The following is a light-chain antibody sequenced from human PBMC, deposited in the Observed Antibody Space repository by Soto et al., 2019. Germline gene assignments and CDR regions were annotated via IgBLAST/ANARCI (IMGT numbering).Light chain of an antibody. CDR1: QTISSW. Sequence: DIPMTQSPATLSVSEGEAVTITCRASQTISSWLAWYQQKPGKAPKLLIYAASSWQSGIPARFSGSGSGTDFTLTISSLEPEDFAVYYCQQDNSSLITFGQGTRLEIK. V-gene: IGKV1-5*01. CDR2: AAS. J-gene: IGKJ5*01. CDR3: QQDNSSLIT.